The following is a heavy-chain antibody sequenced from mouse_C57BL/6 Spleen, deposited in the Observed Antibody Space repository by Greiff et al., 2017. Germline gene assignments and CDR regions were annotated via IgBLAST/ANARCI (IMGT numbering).Heavy chain of an antibody. CDR2: INYDGSST. J-gene: IGHJ3*01. CDR1: GFTFSDYY. CDR3: ARGYLFAY. Sequence: EVKLVESEGGLVQPGSSMKLSCTASGFTFSDYYMAWVRQVPEKGLEWVANINYDGSSTYYLDSLKSRFIISRDNAKNILYLQMSSLKSEDTATYYCARGYLFAYWGQGTLVTVSA. D-gene: IGHD2-12*01. V-gene: IGHV5-16*01.